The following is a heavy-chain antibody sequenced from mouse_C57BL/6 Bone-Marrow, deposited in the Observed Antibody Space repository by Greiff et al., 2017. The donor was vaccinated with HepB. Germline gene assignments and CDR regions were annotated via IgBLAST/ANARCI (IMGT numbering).Heavy chain of an antibody. CDR3: ASPDSSGPWFAY. CDR1: GYTFTSYW. D-gene: IGHD3-2*02. Sequence: QVQLQQPGAELVMPGASVKLSCKASGYTFTSYWMHWVKQRPGQGLEWIGEIDPSDSYTNYNQKFKGKSTLTVDKSSSTAYMQLSSLTSEDSAVYYCASPDSSGPWFAYWGQGTLVTVSA. V-gene: IGHV1-69*01. J-gene: IGHJ3*01. CDR2: IDPSDSYT.